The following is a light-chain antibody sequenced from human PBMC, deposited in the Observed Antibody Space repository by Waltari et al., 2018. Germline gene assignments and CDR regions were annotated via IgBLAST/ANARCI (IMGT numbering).Light chain of an antibody. CDR2: EVT. Sequence: QSALTQPASVSGSLGQPLPISFAATSTDVVAHNLVSWYQHYPGRAPKLVIYEVTNRPSGISSRFSGSKSGNTASLTISGLQSEDEAEYFCSSYSTTFTVLFGGGTKVTV. V-gene: IGLV2-14*01. CDR1: STDVVAHNL. J-gene: IGLJ3*02. CDR3: SSYSTTFTVL.